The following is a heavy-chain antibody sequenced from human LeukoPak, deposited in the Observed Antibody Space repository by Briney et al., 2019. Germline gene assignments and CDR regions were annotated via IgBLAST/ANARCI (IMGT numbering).Heavy chain of an antibody. D-gene: IGHD4-23*01. CDR1: GFTFSSYS. CDR2: ISSSSSYI. CDR3: AREEGGKALYFQH. V-gene: IGHV3-21*01. Sequence: GGSLRLSCAASGFTFSSYSMNWVRQAPGKGLEWVSSISSSSSYIYYADSVKGRFTISRDNAKNSLYLQMNSLRAEDTAVYYCAREEGGKALYFQHWGQGTLVTVSS. J-gene: IGHJ1*01.